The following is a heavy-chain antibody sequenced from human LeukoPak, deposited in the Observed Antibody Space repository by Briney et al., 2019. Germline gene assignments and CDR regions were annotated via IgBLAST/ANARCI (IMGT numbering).Heavy chain of an antibody. J-gene: IGHJ4*02. CDR2: ISDIGSI. Sequence: SETLSLTCAVSVGSISSYYWSCVRQPPGKGLEWIAYISDIGSINYNPSLKSRVTISLDTSKNQFSLKLSSVTAADTAVYYCAGHHHRNTVDFWGQGTLVTVSS. V-gene: IGHV4-59*08. CDR1: VGSISSYY. CDR3: AGHHHRNTVDF. D-gene: IGHD2/OR15-2a*01.